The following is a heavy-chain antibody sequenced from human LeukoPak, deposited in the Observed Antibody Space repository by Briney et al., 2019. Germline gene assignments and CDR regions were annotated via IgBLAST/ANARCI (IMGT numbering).Heavy chain of an antibody. Sequence: PSETLSLTCSVSGGSISSTTYYWRWIRQPPGKGLEWLGSMSFIGSTYYNPSLKSRVTISVHMSKNHFSLKLSSVTAADTAVYYCARHRRHYDILTGYYAGHFDIWGQGTMVTVSS. V-gene: IGHV4-39*01. J-gene: IGHJ3*02. CDR3: ARHRRHYDILTGYYAGHFDI. D-gene: IGHD3-9*01. CDR2: MSFIGST. CDR1: GGSISSTTYY.